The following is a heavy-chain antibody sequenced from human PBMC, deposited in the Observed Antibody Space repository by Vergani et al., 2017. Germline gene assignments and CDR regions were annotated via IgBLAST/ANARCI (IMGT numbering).Heavy chain of an antibody. CDR2: INNDGHT. D-gene: IGHD2-8*02. J-gene: IGHJ4*02. CDR3: AVRPRVNLVGGEIVSKSTFDY. V-gene: IGHV4-34*02. Sequence: QVQLQQWGAGVVKPSGTLSLTCAVFGESFSSFYWSWIRQPPGKGLEWIGEINNDGHTNYNPSLESRVTVSIDTAKNQFSLILMSVTAADTAMYYCAVRPRVNLVGGEIVSKSTFDYWSQGSLVTVSS. CDR1: GESFSSFY.